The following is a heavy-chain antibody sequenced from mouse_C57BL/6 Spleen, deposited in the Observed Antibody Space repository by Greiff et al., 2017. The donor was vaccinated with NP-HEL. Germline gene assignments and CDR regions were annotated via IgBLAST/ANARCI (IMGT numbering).Heavy chain of an antibody. V-gene: IGHV5-16*01. J-gene: IGHJ2*01. CDR2: INYDGSST. CDR3: AREGITTVVGIDY. CDR1: GFTFSDYY. D-gene: IGHD1-1*01. Sequence: EVKLVESEGGLVQPGSSMKLSCTASGFTFSDYYMAWVRQVPEKGLEWVANINYDGSSTYYLDSLKSRFIISRDNAKNILYLQMSSLKSEDTATYYCAREGITTVVGIDYWGQGTTLTVSS.